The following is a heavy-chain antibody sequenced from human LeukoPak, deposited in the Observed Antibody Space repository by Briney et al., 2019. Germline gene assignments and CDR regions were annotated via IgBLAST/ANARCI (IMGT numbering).Heavy chain of an antibody. J-gene: IGHJ6*02. V-gene: IGHV4-59*01. Sequence: SETLSLTCTVSGGSISSYYWSWIRQPPGKGLEWIGYIYYSGSTNYNPSLKSRVTISVDTSKNQFSLKLSSVTAADTAVYYRARDPGYGSGSYYQYYYYGMDVWGQGTTVTVSS. CDR2: IYYSGST. D-gene: IGHD3-10*01. CDR1: GGSISSYY. CDR3: ARDPGYGSGSYYQYYYYGMDV.